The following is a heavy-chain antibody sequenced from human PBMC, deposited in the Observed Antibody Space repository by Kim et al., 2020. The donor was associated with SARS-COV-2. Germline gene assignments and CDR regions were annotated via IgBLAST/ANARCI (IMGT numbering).Heavy chain of an antibody. V-gene: IGHV4-4*07. J-gene: IGHJ5*02. Sequence: SETLSLTCTVSGGSISSYYWSWIRQPAGKGLEWIGRIYITGAANYNPSLKSRVTLSVDTSKNQFSLRLTSATAADTGVYSCARESNSGYASGWFDPWGQGTRVIVSS. CDR1: GGSISSYY. D-gene: IGHD5-12*01. CDR3: ARESNSGYASGWFDP. CDR2: IYITGAA.